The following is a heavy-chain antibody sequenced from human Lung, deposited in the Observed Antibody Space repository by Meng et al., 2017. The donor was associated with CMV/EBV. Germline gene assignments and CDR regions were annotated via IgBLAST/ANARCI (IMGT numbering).Heavy chain of an antibody. CDR1: GFTFDDYA. J-gene: IGHJ4*02. Sequence: SXKISCAASGFTFDDYAMHWVRQAPGKGLEWVSGISWNSGSIGYADSVKGRFTISRDNAKNMLYLQMNSLRAEDTAVYYCAKDDSAYFDFRSGYSTPPDYWXQGTXVTVSS. CDR3: AKDDSAYFDFRSGYSTPPDY. D-gene: IGHD3-3*01. CDR2: ISWNSGSI. V-gene: IGHV3-9*01.